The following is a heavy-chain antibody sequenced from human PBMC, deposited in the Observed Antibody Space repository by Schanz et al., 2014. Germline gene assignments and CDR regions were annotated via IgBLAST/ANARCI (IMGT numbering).Heavy chain of an antibody. CDR2: INHSGNN. CDR3: ATNMVQGTISDAFDI. V-gene: IGHV4-34*02. J-gene: IGHJ3*02. D-gene: IGHD3-10*01. Sequence: VQLQQWGAGLLKPSETLSLTCDVYGGSFSGYFWSWIRQPPGKGLEWIGEINHSGNNYYNPSLKSRVTISVDTSKNQFSRKLPSVTAADTAVYYCATNMVQGTISDAFDIWGQGTMVTVSS. CDR1: GGSFSGYF.